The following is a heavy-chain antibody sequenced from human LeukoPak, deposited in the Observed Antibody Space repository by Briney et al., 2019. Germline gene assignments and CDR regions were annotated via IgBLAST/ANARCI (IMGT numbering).Heavy chain of an antibody. V-gene: IGHV4-59*01. CDR3: ARGVSVDTAMVMYWYFDL. CDR1: GGSISSYY. J-gene: IGHJ2*01. D-gene: IGHD5-18*01. Sequence: SETLSLTCTVSGGSISSYYWSWIRQPPGKGLEWIGYIHYSGSTNYNPSLKNRDTISVDTSKNQFSLKLSSVTAADTAVYYCARGVSVDTAMVMYWYFDLWGRGTLVTVSS. CDR2: IHYSGST.